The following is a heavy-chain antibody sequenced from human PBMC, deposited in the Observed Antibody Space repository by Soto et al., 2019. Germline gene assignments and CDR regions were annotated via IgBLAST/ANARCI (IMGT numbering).Heavy chain of an antibody. Sequence: GESLKISCKGSGYSFTSYWIGWVRQMPGKGLEWMGIIYPGDSDTRYSPSFQGQVTMSADKSISTAYLQWSSLKASDTAMYYCARRRYYGSGSYHWFDPWGQGTLVTVSS. D-gene: IGHD3-10*01. V-gene: IGHV5-51*01. J-gene: IGHJ5*02. CDR3: ARRRYYGSGSYHWFDP. CDR2: IYPGDSDT. CDR1: GYSFTSYW.